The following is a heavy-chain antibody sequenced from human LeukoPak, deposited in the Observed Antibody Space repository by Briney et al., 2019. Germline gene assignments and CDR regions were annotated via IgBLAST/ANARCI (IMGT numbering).Heavy chain of an antibody. CDR1: GFTFTNYA. V-gene: IGHV3-23*01. CDR2: ISGSGGST. D-gene: IGHD3-3*01. J-gene: IGHJ6*03. Sequence: GGSLRLSCAASGFTFTNYAMSWVRQAPGKGLEWVSHISGSGGSTYYADSVKGRFTISRDNSKNTLYLQMNSLRAEDMALYYCAKDIGPGISIDMDAWGKGTTVTVSS. CDR3: AKDIGPGISIDMDA.